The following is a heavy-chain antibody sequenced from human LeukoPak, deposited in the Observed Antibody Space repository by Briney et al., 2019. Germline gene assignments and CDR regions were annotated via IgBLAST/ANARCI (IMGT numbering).Heavy chain of an antibody. D-gene: IGHD1-26*01. V-gene: IGHV1-18*01. CDR2: ISAYNGNT. CDR1: GYTFTSYD. J-gene: IGHJ4*02. CDR3: ARDKDGYSGSYGGYFDY. Sequence: ASVKVSCKASGYTFTSYDINWVRQAPGQGLEWMGWISAYNGNTNYAQKLQGRVTMTTDTSTSTAYMELRSLRSDDTAVYYCARDKDGYSGSYGGYFDYWGQGTLVTVSS.